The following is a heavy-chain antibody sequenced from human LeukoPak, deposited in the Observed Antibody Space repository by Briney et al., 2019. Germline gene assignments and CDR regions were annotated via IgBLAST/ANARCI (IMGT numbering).Heavy chain of an antibody. D-gene: IGHD6-13*01. CDR2: ISYDGSNK. J-gene: IGHJ4*02. Sequence: GGSLRLSCAASGFTFSSYAMHWVRQAPGKGLEWVAVISYDGSNKYYADSVKGRFTISRDNSKNTLYLQMNSLRAEDTAVYYCARDIGWYSSSWHAADYWGQGTLVTVSS. V-gene: IGHV3-30*04. CDR3: ARDIGWYSSSWHAADY. CDR1: GFTFSSYA.